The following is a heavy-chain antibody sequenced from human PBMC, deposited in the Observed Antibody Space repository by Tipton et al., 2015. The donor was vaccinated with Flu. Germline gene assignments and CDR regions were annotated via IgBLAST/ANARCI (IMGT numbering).Heavy chain of an antibody. V-gene: IGHV4-38-2*01. D-gene: IGHD4-17*01. CDR3: ARRGDYLIDK. J-gene: IGHJ4*02. CDR1: GYPITSGYY. Sequence: LRLSCAVSGYPITSGYYWGWIRQPPGKGPQWIGSIYHNGSTYYNPSLESRFIISVDTSKNEFSLKVTSVTAADTALYYCARRGDYLIDKWGQGTLVTVSS. CDR2: IYHNGST.